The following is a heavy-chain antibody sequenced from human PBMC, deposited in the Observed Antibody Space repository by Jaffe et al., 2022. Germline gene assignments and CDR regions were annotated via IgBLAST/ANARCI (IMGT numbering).Heavy chain of an antibody. J-gene: IGHJ4*02. D-gene: IGHD3-16*02. CDR2: IKQDGSEK. V-gene: IGHV3-7*01. CDR1: GFTFSSYW. Sequence: EVQLVESGGGLVQPGGSLRLSCAASGFTFSSYWMSWVRQAPGKGLEWVANIKQDGSEKYYVDSVKGRFTISRDNAKNSLYLQMNSLRAEDTAVYYCAKVGRFYDYIWGSYRLYYFDYWGQGTLVTVSS. CDR3: AKVGRFYDYIWGSYRLYYFDY.